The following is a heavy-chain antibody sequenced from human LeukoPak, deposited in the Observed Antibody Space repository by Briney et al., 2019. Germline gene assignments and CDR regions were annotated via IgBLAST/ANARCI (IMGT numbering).Heavy chain of an antibody. Sequence: GESLKISCKGSGYSFTSYWIGWVRQMPGKGLEWMGIISPGDSDVRYSPSFQGQVTISADKSISTAYVQWNSLKASDTAMYHCARARDLLLGKDYWGQGTLVTVSS. D-gene: IGHD1-26*01. CDR2: ISPGDSDV. V-gene: IGHV5-51*01. J-gene: IGHJ4*02. CDR3: ARARDLLLGKDY. CDR1: GYSFTSYW.